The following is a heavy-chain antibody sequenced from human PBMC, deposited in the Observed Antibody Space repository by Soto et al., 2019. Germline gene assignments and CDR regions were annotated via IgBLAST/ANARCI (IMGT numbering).Heavy chain of an antibody. J-gene: IGHJ4*02. CDR1: GGSISSGNYY. CDR2: ISYSGST. V-gene: IGHV4-30-4*01. Sequence: QVQLQESGPGLVKPSQTLSLTCTVSGGSISSGNYYWSWIRQPPGKGLEWIGFISYSGSTYYNASLKSRVTISVDTSKNQFSLNLRFVTAADTAVYYCATMGTPATGLYYFDYWGQGTLVTVSS. CDR3: ATMGTPATGLYYFDY. D-gene: IGHD1-7*01.